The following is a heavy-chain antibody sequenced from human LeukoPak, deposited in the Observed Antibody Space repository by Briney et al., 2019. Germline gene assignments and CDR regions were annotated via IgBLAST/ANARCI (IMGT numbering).Heavy chain of an antibody. CDR3: ASGAVAAHLLLDY. V-gene: IGHV1-24*01. J-gene: IGHJ4*02. CDR1: GYTLTELS. Sequence: ASVKVSCKVSGYTLTELSMHWVRQAPGKGLEWMGGFDPEDGETIYAQKFQGRVTMTRDMSTSTVYMELSSLRSEDTAVYYCASGAVAAHLLLDYWGQGTLVTVSS. D-gene: IGHD6-19*01. CDR2: FDPEDGET.